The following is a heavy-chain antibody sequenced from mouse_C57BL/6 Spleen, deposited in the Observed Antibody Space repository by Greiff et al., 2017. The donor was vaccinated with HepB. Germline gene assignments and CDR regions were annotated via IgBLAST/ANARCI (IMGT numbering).Heavy chain of an antibody. CDR2: IYPGSGNT. CDR1: GYTFTDYY. V-gene: IGHV1-76*01. CDR3: ARCSSNWYFDV. Sequence: QVQLKESGAELVRPGASVKLSCKASGYTFTDYYINWVKQRPGQGLEWIARIYPGSGNTYYNEKFKGKATLTAEKSSSTAYKQLSSLTSEDSAVYFCARCSSNWYFDVWGTGTTVTISS. J-gene: IGHJ1*03. D-gene: IGHD1-1*01.